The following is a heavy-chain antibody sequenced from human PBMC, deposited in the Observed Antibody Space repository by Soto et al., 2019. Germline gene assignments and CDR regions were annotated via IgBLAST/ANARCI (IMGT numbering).Heavy chain of an antibody. CDR1: GFSLSTSGMC. CDR2: IDWDDDK. D-gene: IGHD3-10*01. CDR3: ARILEGIKPQGRYGMDV. J-gene: IGHJ6*02. V-gene: IGHV2-70*01. Sequence: SGPTLVNPTQTLTLTCTFSGFSLSTSGMCVSWIRQPPGKALEWLALIDWDDDKYYSTSLKTRLTISKDTSKNQVVLTMTNMDPVDTATYYCARILEGIKPQGRYGMDVWGQGTTVTVSS.